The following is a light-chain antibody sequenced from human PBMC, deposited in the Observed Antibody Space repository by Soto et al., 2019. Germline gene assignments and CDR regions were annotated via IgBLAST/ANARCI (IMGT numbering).Light chain of an antibody. CDR1: QSVNSNY. CDR2: GAS. Sequence: DIVLTQSPGTLSLSPGERATLSCRASQSVNSNYLAWYQRKPGQAPRLLMYGASNRATGIPDRFSGSGSGTDFTLTISRLEPEDFAVYYCQQYGSSPRTFGQGTKVDNK. CDR3: QQYGSSPRT. V-gene: IGKV3-20*01. J-gene: IGKJ1*01.